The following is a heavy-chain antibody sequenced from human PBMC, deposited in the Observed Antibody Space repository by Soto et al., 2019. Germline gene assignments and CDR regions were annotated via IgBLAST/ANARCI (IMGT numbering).Heavy chain of an antibody. CDR1: GYSFTNYW. D-gene: IGHD5-18*01. J-gene: IGHJ6*02. Sequence: GESLKISCKGSGYSFTNYWIGWVRQMPEKGLEWMGIIYPGDSDTRYSPSFQGQVAISADKSITTAYLQWTRLKASDTAMDYCEGRFHVDKAADGGFDVWGQGTTVTLSS. CDR3: EGRFHVDKAADGGFDV. V-gene: IGHV5-51*01. CDR2: IYPGDSDT.